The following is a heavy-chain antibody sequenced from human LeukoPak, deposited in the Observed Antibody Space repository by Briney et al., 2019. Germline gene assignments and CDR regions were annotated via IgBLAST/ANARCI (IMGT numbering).Heavy chain of an antibody. J-gene: IGHJ5*02. CDR2: ISGSGGST. D-gene: IGHD6-19*01. Sequence: GGSLRLSCAASGFTLSSYAMSWVREAPGKGVEWVSAISGSGGSTYYADSVKGRFTISRDNSKNTLYLQMNSLRAEDTAVYYCAKDSSGWYGVWFDPWGQGTLVTVSS. V-gene: IGHV3-23*01. CDR3: AKDSSGWYGVWFDP. CDR1: GFTLSSYA.